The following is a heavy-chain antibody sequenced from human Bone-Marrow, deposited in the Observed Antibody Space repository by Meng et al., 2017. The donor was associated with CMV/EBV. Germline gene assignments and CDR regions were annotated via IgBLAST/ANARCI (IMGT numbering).Heavy chain of an antibody. D-gene: IGHD6-19*01. Sequence: GESLKISCAVSGFTFDDYGMSWVRQAPGKGLEWVSGINWNGGSTGYADSVKGRFTISRDNAKNSLYLQMNSLRAEDTALYYCARGEGTLAVAGITPRGPWGQGTMVTVSS. V-gene: IGHV3-20*04. CDR2: INWNGGST. CDR3: ARGEGTLAVAGITPRGP. J-gene: IGHJ3*01. CDR1: GFTFDDYG.